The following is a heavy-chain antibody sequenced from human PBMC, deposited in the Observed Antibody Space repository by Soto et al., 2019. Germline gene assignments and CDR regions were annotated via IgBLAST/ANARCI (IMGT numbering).Heavy chain of an antibody. V-gene: IGHV3-23*01. J-gene: IGHJ4*02. Sequence: EVQLLESGGGLVQPGGSLRLSCAASGFTFSNYAMSWVRQAPGKGLEWISTVNSDGTTYYADSVKGRFTISRDNSRNNLFLQMNSLSAEDTAIYYAVRQGLGQQLAPGCDWGQGALVMVSA. CDR3: VRQGLGQQLAPGCD. CDR2: VNSDGTT. CDR1: GFTFSNYA. D-gene: IGHD4-17*01.